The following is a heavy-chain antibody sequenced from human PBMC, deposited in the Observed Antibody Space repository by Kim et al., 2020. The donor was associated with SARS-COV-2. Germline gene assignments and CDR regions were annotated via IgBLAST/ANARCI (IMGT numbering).Heavy chain of an antibody. CDR3: ARDPSDYYDSSGYYGWDAFDI. J-gene: IGHJ3*02. V-gene: IGHV3-48*03. CDR2: ISSSGSTI. D-gene: IGHD3-22*01. CDR1: GFTFSSYE. Sequence: GGSLRLSCAASGFTFSSYEMNWVRQAPGKGLEWLSYISSSGSTIHYADSVKGRFTISRDNAKNSLYLQMNSLRAEDTAVYYCARDPSDYYDSSGYYGWDAFDIWGQGTMVTVSS.